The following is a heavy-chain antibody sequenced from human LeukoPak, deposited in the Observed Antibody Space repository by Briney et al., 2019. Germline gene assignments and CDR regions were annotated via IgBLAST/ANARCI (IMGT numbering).Heavy chain of an antibody. J-gene: IGHJ4*02. CDR3: ARELTGSSDY. CDR1: GYTFTDYY. Sequence: ASVKVSCKASGYTFTDYYMHWVRQAPGQGLEWMGWINPNSGGTNYAQSFQGRVTMTRDTSISTAYMELSRLRSDDTAVYYCARELTGSSDYWGQGTLVSVSS. D-gene: IGHD1-26*01. V-gene: IGHV1-2*02. CDR2: INPNSGGT.